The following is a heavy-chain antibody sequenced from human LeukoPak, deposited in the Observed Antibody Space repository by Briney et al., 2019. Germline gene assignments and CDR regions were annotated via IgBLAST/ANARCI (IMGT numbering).Heavy chain of an antibody. J-gene: IGHJ3*02. CDR1: GYTFTGYY. Sequence: ASVKVSCKASGYTFTGYYMHWVRQAPGQGLEWMGWINPNSGGTNYAQKFQGRVTMTRDTSISTAYMELSRLRSEDTAVYYCARDQGEWLVANAFDIWGQGTMVTVSS. D-gene: IGHD6-19*01. CDR2: INPNSGGT. CDR3: ARDQGEWLVANAFDI. V-gene: IGHV1-2*02.